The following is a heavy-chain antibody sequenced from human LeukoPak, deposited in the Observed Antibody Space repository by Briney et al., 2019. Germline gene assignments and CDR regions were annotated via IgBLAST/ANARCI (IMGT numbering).Heavy chain of an antibody. D-gene: IGHD1-26*01. J-gene: IGHJ5*02. CDR1: GGSISSGSYY. CDR2: IYTSGST. V-gene: IGHV4-61*02. Sequence: SETLSFTCTVSGGSISSGSYYWSWIRQPAGKGLEWIGRIYTSGSTNYNPSLKSRVTISVDTSKNQFSLKLSSVTAADTAVYYCAREVGGTTPPWYNWFDPWGQGTLVTVSS. CDR3: AREVGGTTPPWYNWFDP.